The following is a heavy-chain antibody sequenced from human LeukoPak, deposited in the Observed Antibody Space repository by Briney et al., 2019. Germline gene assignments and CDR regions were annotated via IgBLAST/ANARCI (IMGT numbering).Heavy chain of an antibody. J-gene: IGHJ4*02. V-gene: IGHV3-66*01. D-gene: IGHD2-15*01. CDR3: ARDGGSFGYDYFDF. CDR1: GFTVSNNH. Sequence: GGSLRLPCAASGFTVSNNHMSWVRQAPGKGLEWVSLINVDGSTSYADSVKGRFTISRDDSKNTVLLQMNSLRVDDTAVYYCARDGGSFGYDYFDFWGQGNLVSVSS. CDR2: INVDGST.